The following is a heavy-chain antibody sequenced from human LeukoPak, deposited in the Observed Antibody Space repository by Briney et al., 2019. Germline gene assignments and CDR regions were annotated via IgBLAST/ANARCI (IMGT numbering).Heavy chain of an antibody. Sequence: SETLSLTCTVSGGSISSYYWSGIRQPPGKGLEWIGYIYYSGSTNYNPSLKSRVTISVDTSKNQFSLKLISVTAADTAVYYCARDGSYWGGDCYQGFDYWGQGTLVTVSS. CDR2: IYYSGST. CDR1: GGSISSYY. D-gene: IGHD2-21*02. V-gene: IGHV4-59*01. CDR3: ARDGSYWGGDCYQGFDY. J-gene: IGHJ4*02.